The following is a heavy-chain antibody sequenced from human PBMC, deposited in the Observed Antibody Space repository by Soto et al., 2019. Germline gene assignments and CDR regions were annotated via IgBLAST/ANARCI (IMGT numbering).Heavy chain of an antibody. CDR1: GGSISSYY. V-gene: IGHV4-59*08. D-gene: IGHD3-3*01. CDR2: IYYSGST. Sequence: PSETLSLTCTVSGGSISSYYWSWIRQPPGKGLEWIAYIYYSGSTNYNPSLKSRVTISVDTSKNQFSLKLSSVTAADTAVYYCARGGWRHIDYWGQGTLVTVSS. J-gene: IGHJ4*02. CDR3: ARGGWRHIDY.